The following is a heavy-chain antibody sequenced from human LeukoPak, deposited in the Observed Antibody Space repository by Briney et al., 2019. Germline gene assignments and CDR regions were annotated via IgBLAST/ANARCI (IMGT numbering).Heavy chain of an antibody. V-gene: IGHV1-2*02. CDR1: GYTFTGYY. CDR2: INPNSGGT. Sequence: EASVKVSCKASGYTFTGYYMHWVRQAPGQGLEWMGWINPNSGGTNYAQKFQGRVTMTRDTSISTAYMELSRLRSDDTAVYYCAREAVQWLVFFDYWGQGTLVTVSS. J-gene: IGHJ4*02. CDR3: AREAVQWLVFFDY. D-gene: IGHD6-19*01.